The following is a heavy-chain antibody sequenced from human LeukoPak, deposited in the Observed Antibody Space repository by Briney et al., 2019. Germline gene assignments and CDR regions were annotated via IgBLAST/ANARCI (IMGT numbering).Heavy chain of an antibody. D-gene: IGHD3-22*01. CDR1: GFTFSSYW. Sequence: GGSLRLXCAASGFTFSSYWMSWDRQAPGKGLEWVANIKQDGSEKYYVDSVKGRFTISRDNAKNSLYLQMNSLRAEDTAVYYCARSSSGYYLTEYFDYWGQGTLVTVSS. CDR2: IKQDGSEK. CDR3: ARSSSGYYLTEYFDY. V-gene: IGHV3-7*01. J-gene: IGHJ4*02.